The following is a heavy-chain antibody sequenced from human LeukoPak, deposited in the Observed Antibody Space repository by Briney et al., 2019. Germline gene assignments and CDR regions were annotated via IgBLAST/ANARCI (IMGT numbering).Heavy chain of an antibody. D-gene: IGHD2-8*01. Sequence: PSETLSLTCSVSGVSVSSGTYYWSWIRQPPGKGPEWIGYIYYSGSTNYNPSLKSRVIISLDTSKNQCSLKLNSVTTADTAVYYCTRSTNLEAFDIWGQGTMVTVS. V-gene: IGHV4-61*01. CDR2: IYYSGST. J-gene: IGHJ3*02. CDR1: GVSVSSGTYY. CDR3: TRSTNLEAFDI.